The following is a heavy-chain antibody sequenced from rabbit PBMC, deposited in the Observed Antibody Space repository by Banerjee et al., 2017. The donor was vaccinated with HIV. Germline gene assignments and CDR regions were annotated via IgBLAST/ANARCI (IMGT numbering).Heavy chain of an antibody. CDR3: ARDNAGYGGFGDADL. CDR1: GFSFSSYYY. D-gene: IGHD6-1*01. V-gene: IGHV1S45*01. Sequence: QEQLEESGGDLVKPEGSLTLTCTASGFSFSSYYYMCWVRQAPGKGLEWIACIYTGSSGFTYYASWAKGRFTISKTSSTTVTLQMTSLTAADTATYFCARDNAGYGGFGDADLWGQGTLVTVS. J-gene: IGHJ3*01. CDR2: IYTGSSGFT.